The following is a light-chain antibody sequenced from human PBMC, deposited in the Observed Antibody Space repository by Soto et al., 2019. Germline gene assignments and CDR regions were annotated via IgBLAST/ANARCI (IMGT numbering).Light chain of an antibody. V-gene: IGKV1-39*01. CDR1: QTISIY. CDR3: QESDSLPST. Sequence: DIRMTRSPSSLSASVGDRVTITCRASQTISIYLNWYQVKPGKAPNLLIYGATRLQTGVPSRFTGSGSGTEFSLTITSMQPEDIATYFCQESDSLPSTLGQGTKVDIK. CDR2: GAT. J-gene: IGKJ2*01.